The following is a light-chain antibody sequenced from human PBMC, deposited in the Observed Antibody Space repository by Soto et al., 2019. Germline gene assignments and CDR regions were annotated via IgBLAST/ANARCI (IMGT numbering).Light chain of an antibody. CDR2: DAS. CDR1: QSVSSY. CDR3: HQRSNWPPIT. J-gene: IGKJ5*01. Sequence: EIVLTQSPATLSLSPGERATLSCRASQSVSSYLAWYQQKPGQAPRLLIYDASNRATGIPARFSGSGSGTDFTLTISSLETEDFAVYYCHQRSNWPPITFGQGTRLAIK. V-gene: IGKV3-11*01.